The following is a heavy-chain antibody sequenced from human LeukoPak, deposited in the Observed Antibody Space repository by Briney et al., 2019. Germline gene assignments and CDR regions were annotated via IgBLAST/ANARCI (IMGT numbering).Heavy chain of an antibody. J-gene: IGHJ4*02. D-gene: IGHD3-3*01. V-gene: IGHV3-30*02. CDR2: IRYDGSNK. Sequence: PGGSLRLSCAASGFTFSRYGMHWVRQAPGKGLEWVAFIRYDGSNKYYADSVKGRFTISRDNSKNTLYLQMNSLRAEDTAVYYCAKSSWEWPPGRYFDYWGQGTLVTVSS. CDR1: GFTFSRYG. CDR3: AKSSWEWPPGRYFDY.